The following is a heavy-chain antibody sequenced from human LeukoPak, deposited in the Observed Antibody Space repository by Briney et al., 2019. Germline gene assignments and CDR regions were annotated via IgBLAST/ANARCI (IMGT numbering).Heavy chain of an antibody. Sequence: GGSLRLSCAASGFTFSSYAMHWVRQAPGKGLEWVAVISDDGSNKYYADSVKGRFTISRDNSKNTLYLQMNSLRAEDTAVYYCARVWGGTGTTPGLFDYWGQGTLVTVSS. CDR1: GFTFSSYA. J-gene: IGHJ4*02. CDR2: ISDDGSNK. CDR3: ARVWGGTGTTPGLFDY. D-gene: IGHD1-1*01. V-gene: IGHV3-30-3*01.